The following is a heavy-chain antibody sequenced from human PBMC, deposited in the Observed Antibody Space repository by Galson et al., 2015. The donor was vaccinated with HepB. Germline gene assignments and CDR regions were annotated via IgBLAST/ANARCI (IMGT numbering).Heavy chain of an antibody. CDR2: INAGNGNT. V-gene: IGHV1-3*01. D-gene: IGHD3-22*01. J-gene: IGHJ3*02. Sequence: SVKVSCKASGYTFTSYAMHWVRQAPGQRLEWMGWINAGNGNTKYSQKFQGRVTITRDTSASTAYMELSSLRSEDTAVYYCARDPLITMIEEVAFDIWGQGTMVTVSS. CDR3: ARDPLITMIEEVAFDI. CDR1: GYTFTSYA.